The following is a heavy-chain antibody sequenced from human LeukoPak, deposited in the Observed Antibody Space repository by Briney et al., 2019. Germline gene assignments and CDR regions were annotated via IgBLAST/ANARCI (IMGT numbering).Heavy chain of an antibody. V-gene: IGHV3-30*02. CDR2: IRYDGSDK. CDR1: GFSFSSYG. Sequence: PGGSLRLSCAASGFSFSSYGMHWVRQAPGKGLEWVAFIRYDGSDKYYADSVKGRFTISRDNSKNTLYLQMNSLTTEDTAVYYCAKGPLYYDSSGYYPKYWGQGTLVTVSS. CDR3: AKGPLYYDSSGYYPKY. J-gene: IGHJ4*02. D-gene: IGHD3-22*01.